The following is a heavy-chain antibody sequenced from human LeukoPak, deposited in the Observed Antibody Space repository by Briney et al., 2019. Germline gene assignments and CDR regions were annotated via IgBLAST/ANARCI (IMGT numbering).Heavy chain of an antibody. CDR2: TNHSGST. Sequence: PSETLSLTCAVYGGSFSGYYWSWIRQPPGKGLEWIGETNHSGSTNYNPSLKSRVTISVDTSKNQFSLKLSSVTAADTAVYYCARGVIVVVVAANYYYYYGMDVWGQGTTVTVSS. CDR3: ARGVIVVVVAANYYYYYGMDV. V-gene: IGHV4-34*01. J-gene: IGHJ6*02. CDR1: GGSFSGYY. D-gene: IGHD2-15*01.